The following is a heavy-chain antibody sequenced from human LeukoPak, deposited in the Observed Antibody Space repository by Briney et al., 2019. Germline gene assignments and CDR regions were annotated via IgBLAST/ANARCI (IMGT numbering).Heavy chain of an antibody. V-gene: IGHV3-23*01. CDR1: GFTFDDYA. CDR3: ARVGARQYYFDY. CDR2: ISGSGGST. Sequence: GGSLRLSCAASGFTFDDYAMHWVRQAPGKGLEWVSAISGSGGSTYYADSVKGRFTISRDNSKNTLYLQMNSLRAEDTAVYYCARVGARQYYFDYWGQGTLVTVSS. D-gene: IGHD1-26*01. J-gene: IGHJ4*02.